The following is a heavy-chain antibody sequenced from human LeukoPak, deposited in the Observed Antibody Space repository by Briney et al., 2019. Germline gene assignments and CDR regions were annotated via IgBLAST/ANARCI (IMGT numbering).Heavy chain of an antibody. Sequence: GGSLRLSCAASGFTFSSYSMSWVRQAPGKGLEWVSSISTSSSYIYYADSVKGRFTISRDNAKNSLYLQMNSLRAEDTAVYYCARDRYSSSSIEYWGQGTLVTVSS. CDR1: GFTFSSYS. CDR2: ISTSSSYI. V-gene: IGHV3-21*01. D-gene: IGHD6-6*01. CDR3: ARDRYSSSSIEY. J-gene: IGHJ4*02.